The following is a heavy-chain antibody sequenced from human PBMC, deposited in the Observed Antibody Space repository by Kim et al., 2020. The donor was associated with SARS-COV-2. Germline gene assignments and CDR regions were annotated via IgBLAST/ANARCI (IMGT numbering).Heavy chain of an antibody. Sequence: GGSLRLSCAASGFTFSSYAMHWVRQAPGKGLEWVAVISYDGSNKYYADSVKGRFTISRDNSKNTLYRQMHSLRAEDTAVYYCSRGVSLWFGELWSPDDY. CDR3: SRGVSLWFGELWSPDDY. V-gene: IGHV3-30*04. D-gene: IGHD3-10*01. CDR2: ISYDGSNK. CDR1: GFTFSSYA. J-gene: IGHJ4*01.